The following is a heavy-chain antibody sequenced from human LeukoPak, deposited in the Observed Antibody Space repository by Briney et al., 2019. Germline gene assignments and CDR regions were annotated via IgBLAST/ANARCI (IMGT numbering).Heavy chain of an antibody. CDR3: AKGHAYYYDSSGYSPFDY. CDR1: GFTFSSYG. CDR2: ISGSGGST. D-gene: IGHD3-22*01. Sequence: GGSLRLSCAASGFTFSSYGMSWVRQAPGKGLEWVSAISGSGGSTYCADSVKGRFTISRDNSKNTLYLQMNSLRAEDTAVYYCAKGHAYYYDSSGYSPFDYWGQGTLVTVSS. J-gene: IGHJ4*02. V-gene: IGHV3-23*01.